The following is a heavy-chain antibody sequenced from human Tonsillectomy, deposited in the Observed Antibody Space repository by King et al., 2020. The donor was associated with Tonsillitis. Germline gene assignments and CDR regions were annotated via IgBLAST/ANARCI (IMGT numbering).Heavy chain of an antibody. J-gene: IGHJ6*03. CDR2: IYYSGST. V-gene: IGHV4-59*08. D-gene: IGHD3-10*01. Sequence: QLQESGPGLVKPSETLSLTCTVSGGSISSNYWSWIRQPPGKGLEWIGYIYYSGSTNYNPSLKSRVTISVDTSKNQFSLKLSSVTAADTAVYYCARHGWGGFGEFDYYYMDVWGKGTTVTVSS. CDR1: GGSISSNY. CDR3: ARHGWGGFGEFDYYYMDV.